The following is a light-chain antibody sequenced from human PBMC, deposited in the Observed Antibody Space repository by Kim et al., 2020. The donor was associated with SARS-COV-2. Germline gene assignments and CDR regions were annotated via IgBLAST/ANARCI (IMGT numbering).Light chain of an antibody. Sequence: APGKTAQITYEGNNIGSKSVHWYQQKPGQAAVLVIYYDSDRPSGIPERFSGSNSGNTATLTISRVEAGDEADYYCQVWDSSSDHRVFGGGTKLTVL. CDR3: QVWDSSSDHRV. CDR2: YDS. J-gene: IGLJ3*02. V-gene: IGLV3-21*04. CDR1: NIGSKS.